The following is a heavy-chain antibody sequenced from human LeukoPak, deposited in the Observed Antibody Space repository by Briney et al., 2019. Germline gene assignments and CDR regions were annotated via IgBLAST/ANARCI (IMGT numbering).Heavy chain of an antibody. Sequence: SETLSLTCTVSGDSISTSSYYWGWLRQPPGKGLAWIGTLYYRKNTFYNPSLKSRVTISVDTSKNQFSLKLSSVTAADTAVYYCARLREGSPDCWGQGTLVTVSS. CDR1: GDSISTSSYY. CDR3: ARLREGSPDC. J-gene: IGHJ4*02. V-gene: IGHV4-39*07. CDR2: LYYRKNT.